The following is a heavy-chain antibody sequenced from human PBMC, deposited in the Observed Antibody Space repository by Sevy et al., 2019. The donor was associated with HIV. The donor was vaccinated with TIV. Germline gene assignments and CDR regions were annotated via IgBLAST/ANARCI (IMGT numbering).Heavy chain of an antibody. D-gene: IGHD6-13*01. J-gene: IGHJ6*03. CDR1: GFTFSSYS. Sequence: GGSLRLSCAASGFTFSSYSMNWVHQAPGKGLEWVSSIRSSSSYIYYADSVKGRFTISRDNAKNSLYLQMNSLRAEDTAVYYCARGAAGNYYYYMDVWGKGTTVTVSS. CDR2: IRSSSSYI. CDR3: ARGAAGNYYYYMDV. V-gene: IGHV3-21*01.